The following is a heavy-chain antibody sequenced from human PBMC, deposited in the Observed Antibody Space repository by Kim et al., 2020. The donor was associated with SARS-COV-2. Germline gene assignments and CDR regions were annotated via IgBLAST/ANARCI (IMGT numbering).Heavy chain of an antibody. CDR1: GFTFSSYA. D-gene: IGHD3-22*01. CDR2: ISGSGGST. V-gene: IGHV3-23*01. J-gene: IGHJ3*02. Sequence: GGSLRLSCAASGFTFSSYAMSWVRQAPGKGLEWVSAISGSGGSTYYADSVKGRFTISRDNSKNTLYLQMNSLRAEDTAVDYCAKDQGVVVSPDSFDIWGQGTMVTFSS. CDR3: AKDQGVVVSPDSFDI.